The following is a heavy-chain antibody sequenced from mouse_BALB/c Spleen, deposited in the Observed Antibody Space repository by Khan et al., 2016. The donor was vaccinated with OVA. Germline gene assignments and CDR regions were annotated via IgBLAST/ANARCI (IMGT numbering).Heavy chain of an antibody. CDR2: ISSDGDYI. V-gene: IGHV5-9-3*01. Sequence: EVELVESGGDLVKPGGSLKLSCAAAGFTFSTYAMSWVRQTPEKRLEWVATISSDGDYIYYPDSMEGRFTISRDNAKNTLYLQMSSLRSEDTATYYCARQNYGPFAYWGQGTLVTVSA. CDR1: GFTFSTYA. J-gene: IGHJ3*01. CDR3: ARQNYGPFAY. D-gene: IGHD1-1*01.